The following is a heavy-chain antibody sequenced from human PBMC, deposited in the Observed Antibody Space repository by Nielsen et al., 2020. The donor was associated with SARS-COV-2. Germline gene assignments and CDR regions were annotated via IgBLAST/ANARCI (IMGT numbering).Heavy chain of an antibody. CDR2: ISAYNGNT. Sequence: ASVKVSCKASGYTFTSYGISWVRQAPGQGLEWMGWISAYNGNTNYAQKLQGRVTMTTDTSTSTAYMELRSPRSDDTAVYYCAGARDYGDLGYWGQGTLVTVSS. CDR3: AGARDYGDLGY. J-gene: IGHJ4*02. V-gene: IGHV1-18*01. CDR1: GYTFTSYG. D-gene: IGHD4-17*01.